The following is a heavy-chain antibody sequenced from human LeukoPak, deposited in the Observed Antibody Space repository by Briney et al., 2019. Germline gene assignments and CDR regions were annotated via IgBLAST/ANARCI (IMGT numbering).Heavy chain of an antibody. Sequence: GGSLRLSCAASGFTFSSYAMSWVRQAPGKGLEWVSAISGSGGSTYYAGSVKGRFTISRDNSKNTLYLQMNSLRAEDTAVYYCAKGIVDIVATTLLYFDYWGQGTLVTVSS. CDR2: ISGSGGST. V-gene: IGHV3-23*01. CDR3: AKGIVDIVATTLLYFDY. J-gene: IGHJ4*02. CDR1: GFTFSSYA. D-gene: IGHD5-12*01.